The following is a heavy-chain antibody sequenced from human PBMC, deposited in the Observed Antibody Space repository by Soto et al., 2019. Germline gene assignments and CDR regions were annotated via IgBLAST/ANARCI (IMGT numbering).Heavy chain of an antibody. Sequence: WVLQATGQGLEWMGWMNPNSGNTGYAQKFQGRVTMTRNTSISTAYMELSSLRSEDTAVYYCARGYVTMVRGVRYYYYMDVWGKGTTVTVS. V-gene: IGHV1-8*01. D-gene: IGHD3-10*01. J-gene: IGHJ6*03. CDR2: MNPNSGNT. CDR3: ARGYVTMVRGVRYYYYMDV.